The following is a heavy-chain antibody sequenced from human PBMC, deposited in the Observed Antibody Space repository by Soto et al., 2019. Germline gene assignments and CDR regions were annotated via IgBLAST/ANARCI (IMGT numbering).Heavy chain of an antibody. CDR2: ISYDGGNK. CDR1: RFTFSDYT. CDR3: ARERPRNGFDF. J-gene: IGHJ3*01. Sequence: GGSLRLSCAASRFTFSDYTMHWVRQAPGKGLEWVALISYDGGNKYYADSVKGRFTISRDNSKNTLYLQMNSLRAEDTAVYYCARERPRNGFDFWGQGTMVTVS. V-gene: IGHV3-30-3*01.